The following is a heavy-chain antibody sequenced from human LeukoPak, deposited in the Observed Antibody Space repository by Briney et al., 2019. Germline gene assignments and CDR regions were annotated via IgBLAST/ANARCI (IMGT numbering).Heavy chain of an antibody. J-gene: IGHJ4*02. D-gene: IGHD2-2*01. CDR2: ISYDASEK. V-gene: IGHV3-30*03. CDR3: ASISRARGFDY. Sequence: GRSLRLSCAASGFTFSSYGMHWVRKAPGKGLEWVAFISYDASEKLYLDSVKGRFTISRDNSKNTPYLQMNSLRAEDTAVYYCASISRARGFDYWGPGTLVTVSS. CDR1: GFTFSSYG.